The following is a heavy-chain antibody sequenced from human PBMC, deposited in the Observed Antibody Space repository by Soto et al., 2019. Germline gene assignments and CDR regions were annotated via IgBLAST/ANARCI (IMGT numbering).Heavy chain of an antibody. CDR1: GFTFSSYW. J-gene: IGHJ4*02. CDR2: IKSDGSST. CDR3: ARASWGGPDY. V-gene: IGHV3-74*01. Sequence: EVQLVESGGGLVQPGGSLRLSCAASGFTFSSYWMHWVRQAPGKGLVWVSRIKSDGSSTSYADSVKGRFTISRDNAKNKIYLQMKRLRVEDTAVYYCARASWGGPDYWGQGTLVTVSS. D-gene: IGHD3-16*01.